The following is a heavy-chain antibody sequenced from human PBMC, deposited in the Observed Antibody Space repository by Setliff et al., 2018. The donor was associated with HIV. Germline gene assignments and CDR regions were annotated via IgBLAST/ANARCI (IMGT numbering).Heavy chain of an antibody. CDR3: ARGGVTVAGTSYYYGMDV. D-gene: IGHD6-19*01. V-gene: IGHV1-18*01. Sequence: ASVKVSCKASGYIFDTFGINWVRQAPGQGLEWMGWISAYNGNKNYAQKLQGRVTMTTDTSTSTAYMELRSLSSDDTAVYYCARGGVTVAGTSYYYGMDVWGQGTTVTVSS. CDR1: GYIFDTFG. J-gene: IGHJ6*02. CDR2: ISAYNGNK.